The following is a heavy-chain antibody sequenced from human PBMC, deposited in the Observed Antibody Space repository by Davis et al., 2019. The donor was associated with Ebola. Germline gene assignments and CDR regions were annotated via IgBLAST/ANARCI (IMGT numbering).Heavy chain of an antibody. D-gene: IGHD6-13*01. V-gene: IGHV3-33*08. CDR2: VWHDGSND. CDR3: ARVVPYASSWPFDY. CDR1: GFTFDDYG. Sequence: GESLKISCAASGFTFDDYGMSWVRQAPGQGLEWVAVVWHDGSNDYYGDSVKGRFTISRDNSKNTLYLQMNSLRAEDTAVYYCARVVPYASSWPFDYWGQGTLVTVSS. J-gene: IGHJ4*02.